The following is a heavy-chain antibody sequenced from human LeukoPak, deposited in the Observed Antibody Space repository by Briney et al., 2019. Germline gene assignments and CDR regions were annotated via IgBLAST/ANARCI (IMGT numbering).Heavy chain of an antibody. V-gene: IGHV1-69*05. CDR2: IIQSFGAQ. CDR3: ARELGFGLPAF. J-gene: IGHJ4*02. Sequence: SVTVSCKASGGTFSSYTFTWVRQAPGQGLEWMGRIIQSFGAQNYVHQFQGRVTITTDESTSTVYMALSSLTSQDTAVYYCARELGFGLPAFWGQGTLVTVSS. CDR1: GGTFSSYT. D-gene: IGHD3-10*01.